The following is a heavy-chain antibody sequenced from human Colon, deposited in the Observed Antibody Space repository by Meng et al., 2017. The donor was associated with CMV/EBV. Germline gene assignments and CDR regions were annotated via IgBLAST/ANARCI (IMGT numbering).Heavy chain of an antibody. V-gene: IGHV3-30*02. CDR3: ADDFWKERGY. J-gene: IGHJ4*02. D-gene: IGHD3-3*01. Sequence: GESLKISCAASGFTFSNYNMHWVRQAPGKVLEWVAFIQVDGGDKEYADAVRGRFTISRDNSKNTLYLQMSSLRADDTAVYYCADDFWKERGYWGQGTLVTVSS. CDR1: GFTFSNYN. CDR2: IQVDGGDK.